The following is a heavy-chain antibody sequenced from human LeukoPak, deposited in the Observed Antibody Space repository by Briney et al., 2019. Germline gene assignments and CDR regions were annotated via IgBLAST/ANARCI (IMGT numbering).Heavy chain of an antibody. CDR1: GGSISSYY. D-gene: IGHD3-22*01. V-gene: IGHV4-59*01. Sequence: PSETLSLTCTVSGGSISSYYWSWIRQPPGKGLEWIGYIYYSGSTNYNPSLKSRVTISVDTSKNQCSLKLSSVTAADTAVYYCARDPQHYYDSSGYYNDAFDIWGQGTMVTVSS. J-gene: IGHJ3*02. CDR2: IYYSGST. CDR3: ARDPQHYYDSSGYYNDAFDI.